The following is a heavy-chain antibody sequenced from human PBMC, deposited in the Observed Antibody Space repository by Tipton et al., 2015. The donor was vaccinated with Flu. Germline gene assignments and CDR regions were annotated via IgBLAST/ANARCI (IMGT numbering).Heavy chain of an antibody. J-gene: IGHJ4*02. CDR3: ARLERRWFGV. D-gene: IGHD3-10*01. Sequence: TLSLTCTVSGGSISSGGYYWSWIRQPPGKGLEWIGYIYYSGSTNYNPSLKSRVTISVDTSKNQFSLKLSSVTAADTAVYYCARLERRWFGVWGQGTLVTVSS. CDR2: IYYSGST. V-gene: IGHV4-61*08. CDR1: GGSISSGGYY.